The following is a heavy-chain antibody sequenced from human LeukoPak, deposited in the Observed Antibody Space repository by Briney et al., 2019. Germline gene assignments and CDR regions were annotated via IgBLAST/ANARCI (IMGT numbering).Heavy chain of an antibody. D-gene: IGHD1-26*01. CDR2: ITNSGDYT. J-gene: IGHJ4*02. CDR1: GFTFSSYS. V-gene: IGHV3-23*01. CDR3: AKVEKDWRLVGAIGTFDY. Sequence: GGSLRLSCAASGFTFSSYSMTWVRQAPGKGLEWVSAITNSGDYTDYADSVTGRFTISRDNSKSALYLQMNSLRVEDTAVYYCAKVEKDWRLVGAIGTFDYWGRGTQVTVSS.